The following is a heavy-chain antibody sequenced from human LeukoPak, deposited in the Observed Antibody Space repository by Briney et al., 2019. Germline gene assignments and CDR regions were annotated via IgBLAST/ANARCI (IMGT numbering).Heavy chain of an antibody. CDR3: ARGERITMVRGVIPEDYYYYYMDV. CDR1: GYTFTSYY. CDR2: INPSGGST. D-gene: IGHD3-10*01. J-gene: IGHJ6*03. Sequence: GASVKVSCKASGYTFTSYYMHWVRQAPGQGLEWMGIINPSGGSTSYAQKFQGRVTMTRDMSTSTVYMELSSLRSEDTAVYYCARGERITMVRGVIPEDYYYYYMDVWGKGTTVTVSS. V-gene: IGHV1-46*01.